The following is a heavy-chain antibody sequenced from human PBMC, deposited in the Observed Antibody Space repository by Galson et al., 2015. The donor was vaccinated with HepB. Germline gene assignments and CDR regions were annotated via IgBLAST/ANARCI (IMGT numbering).Heavy chain of an antibody. CDR2: ISTYSGNA. J-gene: IGHJ3*01. Sequence: SAKVSCTASGYSFTSDGISWVRQAPGQGLEWVGWISTYSGNANYAQELQARVTLTTDTSTNTAYMELKSLRSDDTAVYYCARKPSGSYYADAFDLWGQGTMVTVSS. CDR3: ARKPSGSYYADAFDL. D-gene: IGHD1-26*01. V-gene: IGHV1-18*01. CDR1: GYSFTSDG.